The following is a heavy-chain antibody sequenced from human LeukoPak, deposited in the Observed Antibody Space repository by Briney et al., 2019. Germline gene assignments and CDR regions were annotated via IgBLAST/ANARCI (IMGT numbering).Heavy chain of an antibody. CDR2: IGIDSGNT. D-gene: IGHD1-1*01. Sequence: GGSLRLSCTASGFPFMEYSMNWVRQAPRKGREWISYIGIDSGNTKYADSVRGRFTISADKAKNSLYLQMNSLRVEDTAVYYCARDHNYAFDNWGQGTLVSVAS. V-gene: IGHV3-48*01. CDR3: ARDHNYAFDN. CDR1: GFPFMEYS. J-gene: IGHJ4*02.